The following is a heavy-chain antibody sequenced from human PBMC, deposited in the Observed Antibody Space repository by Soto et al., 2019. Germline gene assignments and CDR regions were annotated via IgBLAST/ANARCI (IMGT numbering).Heavy chain of an antibody. D-gene: IGHD4-17*01. CDR2: ISGSGGST. CDR1: GFTFSSYA. Sequence: GGSLRLSCAASGFTFSSYAMSWVRQAPGKGLEWVSAISGSGGSTYYADSVKGRFTISRDNSKNTLYLQMNGLRAEDTAVYCCAKDVDYGAQYYFDYWGQGTLVTVSS. J-gene: IGHJ4*02. V-gene: IGHV3-23*01. CDR3: AKDVDYGAQYYFDY.